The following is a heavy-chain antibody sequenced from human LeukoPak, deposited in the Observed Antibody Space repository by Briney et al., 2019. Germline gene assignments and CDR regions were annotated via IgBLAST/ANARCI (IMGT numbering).Heavy chain of an antibody. D-gene: IGHD1-26*01. J-gene: IGHJ3*02. CDR1: GFTFSSYS. CDR2: ISSNSSYI. V-gene: IGHV3-21*01. Sequence: GGYLRFSCSASGFTFSSYSMNWLRQAPGQGLEWVSSISSNSSYIYYADSVKGRFTISRDNAKSSLYMQMNSLRAEDTAVYYCARVGSLTRATHDAFDIWGQGTMVTVS. CDR3: ARVGSLTRATHDAFDI.